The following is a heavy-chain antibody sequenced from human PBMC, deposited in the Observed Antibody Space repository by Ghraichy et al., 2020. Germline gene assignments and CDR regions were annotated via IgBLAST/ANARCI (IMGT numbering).Heavy chain of an antibody. J-gene: IGHJ6*02. CDR2: ISHRGST. Sequence: SETLSLTCGVYGGSFSTSYWTWLRQPPGEGLEWIGKISHRGSTNYNPSLKSRVSMLVDRSKSQFSLKLGSVTAADTAVYYCARATIRDALDVWGQGTTVTVSS. V-gene: IGHV4-34*01. CDR1: GGSFSTSY. D-gene: IGHD5-24*01. CDR3: ARATIRDALDV.